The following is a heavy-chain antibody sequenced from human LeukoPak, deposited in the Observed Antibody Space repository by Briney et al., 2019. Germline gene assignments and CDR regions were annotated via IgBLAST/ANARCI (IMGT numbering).Heavy chain of an antibody. J-gene: IGHJ6*03. Sequence: GGSLRLSCAASGFTFNNYGMSWVRQVPGKGLEWVSSISHTGGSPYYADSVKGRFTVSRDNSKNTLYLQMNSLTVEDTPIYYCAKNADRGAYCRGGSCYPYYYYYMDVWGTGTTVTISS. D-gene: IGHD2-15*01. CDR1: GFTFNNYG. CDR3: AKNADRGAYCRGGSCYPYYYYYMDV. CDR2: ISHTGGSP. V-gene: IGHV3-23*01.